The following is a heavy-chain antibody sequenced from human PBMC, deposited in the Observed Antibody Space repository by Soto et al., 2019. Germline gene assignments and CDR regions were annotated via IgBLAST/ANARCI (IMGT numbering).Heavy chain of an antibody. V-gene: IGHV1-69*01. CDR1: GGTFSRHA. Sequence: QVQLVRSGAEVRKPGSSVKVSCKASGGTFSRHAISWVRQAPGQGLEWMGGIIPIFGTANHAQKFQGRVTIMADESTSTVYMELSSLRSEDTAMYYCARGWGYDSNDYYYAYWGQGTLVIVSS. CDR2: IIPIFGTA. CDR3: ARGWGYDSNDYYYAY. D-gene: IGHD3-22*01. J-gene: IGHJ4*02.